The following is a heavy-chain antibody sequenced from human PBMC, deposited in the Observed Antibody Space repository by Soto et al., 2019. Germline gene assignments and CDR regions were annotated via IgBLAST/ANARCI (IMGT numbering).Heavy chain of an antibody. CDR2: ISSDGSNE. Sequence: QVQLVESGGGVVQPGRSLRLSCAASGFPFSDYGIHWVRQAPGKGLEWVAVISSDGSNEYYADSVKGRFTISRDNSKNTLSLQMNSLPPEDSASYYCAKQISPYCSRVTCYDLYFYYAMDVWGQGTTVTVSS. CDR1: GFPFSDYG. CDR3: AKQISPYCSRVTCYDLYFYYAMDV. V-gene: IGHV3-30*18. D-gene: IGHD2-2*01. J-gene: IGHJ6*02.